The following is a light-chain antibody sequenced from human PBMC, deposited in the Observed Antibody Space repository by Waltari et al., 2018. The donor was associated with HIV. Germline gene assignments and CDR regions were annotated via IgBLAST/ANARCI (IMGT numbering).Light chain of an antibody. CDR2: LNSDGSH. V-gene: IGLV4-69*01. Sequence: QLVLTQSPSASASLGASVKLICTLSSGHSTYAIAWHQQRPEKGPRYLMKLNSDGSHTKRDGLPDRFSGSSSGAERYRTISSLQSEDEADYYCQTWGTGTVVFGGGTKLTVL. CDR1: SGHSTYA. CDR3: QTWGTGTVV. J-gene: IGLJ2*01.